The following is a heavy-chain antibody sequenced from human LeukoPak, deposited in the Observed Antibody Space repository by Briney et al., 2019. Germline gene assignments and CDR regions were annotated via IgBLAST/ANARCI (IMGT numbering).Heavy chain of an antibody. V-gene: IGHV3-21*01. CDR1: GFTFKSSS. J-gene: IGHJ4*01. CDR2: IGHFTGGI. Sequence: PGGSLRLSCVATGFTFKSSSMSWVRQAPGKGLEWVAFIGHFTGGIFYADSVKGRFNISRDDAKDSVYLQMNSLRVDDTAVYFCARDPYTGSMFDYWGHGTLVTVSS. CDR3: ARDPYTGSMFDY. D-gene: IGHD1-1*01.